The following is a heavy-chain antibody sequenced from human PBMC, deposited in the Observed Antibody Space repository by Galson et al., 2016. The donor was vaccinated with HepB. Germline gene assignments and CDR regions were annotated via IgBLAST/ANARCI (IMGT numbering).Heavy chain of an antibody. D-gene: IGHD2-21*02. Sequence: SLRLSCAASGFTFSASAMCWVRQAPGKGLEWVAFISKDGSNKFYADSVKGRFTISRDNSKNTVFLQMNSLRTDDTAVYYCARDAYCGGDCYFDFEYWGQGTLVTVSS. CDR2: ISKDGSNK. CDR3: ARDAYCGGDCYFDFEY. J-gene: IGHJ4*02. CDR1: GFTFSASA. V-gene: IGHV3-30*04.